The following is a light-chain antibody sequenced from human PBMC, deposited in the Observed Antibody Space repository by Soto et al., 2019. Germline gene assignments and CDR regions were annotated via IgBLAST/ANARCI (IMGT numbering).Light chain of an antibody. J-gene: IGLJ1*01. CDR2: DVS. Sequence: QSALTKPASVSGSPGQSITISCTGTSSDVGGYNYVSWYQQYPGKAPKLMIYDVSNRPSGVSNRFSGTKSGNTASLTISGLQAEDEADYYCSSYTSSSTYVFGTGTKLTVL. CDR3: SSYTSSSTYV. CDR1: SSDVGGYNY. V-gene: IGLV2-14*01.